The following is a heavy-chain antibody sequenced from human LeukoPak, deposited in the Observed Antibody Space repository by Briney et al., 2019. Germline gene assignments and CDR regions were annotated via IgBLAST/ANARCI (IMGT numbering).Heavy chain of an antibody. Sequence: SETLSLTCTVSRGSISNYWWSWIRQAAGKGLEWIGRVYPSGTTHYNPSVQSRVAMSVDTSKNQLSLARSSLTAADTAVYYCAGDAGGYEDYWGQGTLVTVSS. J-gene: IGHJ4*02. D-gene: IGHD5-12*01. CDR2: VYPSGTT. V-gene: IGHV4-4*07. CDR1: RGSISNYW. CDR3: AGDAGGYEDY.